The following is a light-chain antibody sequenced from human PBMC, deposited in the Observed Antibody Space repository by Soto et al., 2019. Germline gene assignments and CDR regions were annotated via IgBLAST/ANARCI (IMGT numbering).Light chain of an antibody. V-gene: IGLV2-11*01. CDR3: CSFAGPSIM. J-gene: IGLJ3*02. Sequence: QSALSRSVSGSPGQSVTLSCTGSTTDVGSSDYVSWYQQHPGKAPRLLIYDVTKRPAGVPTRFSGSKSDKPASLTISGLQTEDEAVYFCCSFAGPSIMFDGGTKLTVL. CDR1: TTDVGSSDY. CDR2: DVT.